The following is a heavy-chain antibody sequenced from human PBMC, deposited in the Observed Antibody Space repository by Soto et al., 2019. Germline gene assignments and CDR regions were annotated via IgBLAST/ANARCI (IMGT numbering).Heavy chain of an antibody. J-gene: IGHJ5*02. D-gene: IGHD6-25*01. CDR2: ISPNGGST. CDR3: VKEGYSGGFNWFDP. CDR1: GFTFSSYA. V-gene: IGHV3-64D*06. Sequence: PGGSLRLSCSASGFTFSSYAMHWVRQAPGKGLEYVSTISPNGGSTYYADSVKGRFTISRDNSKNTLYLQMSSLRPEDTAVYYCVKEGYSGGFNWFDPWGQGTLVTVSS.